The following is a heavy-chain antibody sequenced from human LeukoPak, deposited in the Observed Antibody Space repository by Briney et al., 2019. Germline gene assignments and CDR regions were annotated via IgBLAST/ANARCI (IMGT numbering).Heavy chain of an antibody. CDR3: ARDTGSFDAFDI. Sequence: SQTLSLTCTVSGGSISSGGYYWSWIRQPPGKGLEWIGYIYYSGSTNYNPSLKSRVTISVDTSKNQFSLKLSSVTAADTAVYYCARDTGSFDAFDIWGQGTMVTVSS. CDR2: IYYSGST. J-gene: IGHJ3*02. CDR1: GGSISSGGYY. V-gene: IGHV4-61*08. D-gene: IGHD1-26*01.